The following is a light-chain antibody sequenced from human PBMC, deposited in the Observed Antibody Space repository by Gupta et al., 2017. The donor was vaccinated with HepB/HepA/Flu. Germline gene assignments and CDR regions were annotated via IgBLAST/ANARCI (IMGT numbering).Light chain of an antibody. CDR2: DVT. Sequence: QSALTPPRSVSGSPGQSIPTSCTGTSSDVGGYNYVSWCQLHPGKVPKLILYDVTRRPSGVPDRFSGSKSGNTASLTISGLQAEDEADYYCASYAGTYSWVFGGGTKLTVL. V-gene: IGLV2-11*01. CDR3: ASYAGTYSWV. J-gene: IGLJ3*02. CDR1: SSDVGGYNY.